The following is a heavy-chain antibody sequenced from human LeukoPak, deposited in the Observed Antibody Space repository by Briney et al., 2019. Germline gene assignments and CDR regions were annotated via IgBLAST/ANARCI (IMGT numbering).Heavy chain of an antibody. CDR3: ANALPPSVRGYSGYGLLDY. Sequence: SGGSLRLSCAASGFSFSSYAMSWVRQVPGKGLEWVSVISVNGDSIFYADSVQGRFTISRDNSKNTLYLQMNSLRAEDTALYYCANALPPSVRGYSGYGLLDYWGQGTLVTVSS. CDR1: GFSFSSYA. J-gene: IGHJ4*02. CDR2: ISVNGDSI. V-gene: IGHV3-23*01. D-gene: IGHD5-12*01.